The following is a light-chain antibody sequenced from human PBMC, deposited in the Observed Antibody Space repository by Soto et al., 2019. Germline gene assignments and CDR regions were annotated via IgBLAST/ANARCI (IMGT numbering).Light chain of an antibody. Sequence: IQMNQSPSTLSAYVGDRVTITCRASQTISSFLAWYQHKPGEAPKLLIAEASNLESGVPSRFSGSGSGTEFTLTISRLQPDDVATYYCQHYISFPWTFGQGTKVDI. J-gene: IGKJ1*01. CDR2: EAS. CDR1: QTISSF. CDR3: QHYISFPWT. V-gene: IGKV1-5*01.